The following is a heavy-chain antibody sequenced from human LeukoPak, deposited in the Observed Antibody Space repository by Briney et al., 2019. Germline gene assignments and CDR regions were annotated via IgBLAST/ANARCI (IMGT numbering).Heavy chain of an antibody. V-gene: IGHV4-4*07. Sequence: SETLSLTCTVSGGPISSDYWSWIRQPAGRGLEWIGHIYTSGSTNYNPSLKSRVTISVDKSKNQFSLKLSFVTAADTAVYYCARSRYSSSSGLDFDYWGQGTLVTVSS. CDR1: GGPISSDY. CDR2: IYTSGST. CDR3: ARSRYSSSSGLDFDY. J-gene: IGHJ4*02. D-gene: IGHD6-6*01.